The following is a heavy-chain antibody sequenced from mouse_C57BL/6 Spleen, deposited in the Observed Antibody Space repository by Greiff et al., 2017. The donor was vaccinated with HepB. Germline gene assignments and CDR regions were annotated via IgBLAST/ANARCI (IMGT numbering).Heavy chain of an antibody. D-gene: IGHD2-4*01. Sequence: EVKVEESGPGLVKPSQSLSLTCSVTGYSITSGYYWNWIRQFPGNKLEWMGYISYDGSNNYNPSLKNRISITRDTSKNQFFLKLNSVTTEDTATYYCAGLYYDYDRGAYWGQGTLVTVSA. CDR2: ISYDGSN. V-gene: IGHV3-6*01. J-gene: IGHJ3*01. CDR1: GYSITSGYY. CDR3: AGLYYDYDRGAY.